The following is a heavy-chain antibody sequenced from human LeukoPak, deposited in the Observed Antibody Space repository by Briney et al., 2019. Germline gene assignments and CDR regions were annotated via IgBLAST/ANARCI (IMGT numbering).Heavy chain of an antibody. Sequence: SETLSLTYTVSGGSISSSSYYWGWIRQPPGKGLEWIGSIYYSGSTYYNPSLKSRVTIPVDTSKNQFSLKLSSVTAADTAVYYCAREGPLQLAIDYWGQGTLVTVSS. D-gene: IGHD6-13*01. CDR3: AREGPLQLAIDY. V-gene: IGHV4-39*07. CDR2: IYYSGST. J-gene: IGHJ4*02. CDR1: GGSISSSSYY.